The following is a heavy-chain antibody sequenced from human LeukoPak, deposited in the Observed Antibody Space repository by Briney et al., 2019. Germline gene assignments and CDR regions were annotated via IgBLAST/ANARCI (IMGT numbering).Heavy chain of an antibody. CDR1: GFTFSSCA. CDR2: ISGSGGST. Sequence: GGSLRLSCAASGFTFSSCAMSWVRQAPGKGLEWVSAISGSGGSTYYADSVKGRFTISRDNSKNTLYLQMNSLRAEDTAVYYCAKISSAMSSLDYWGQGTLVTVSS. CDR3: AKISSAMSSLDY. V-gene: IGHV3-23*01. J-gene: IGHJ4*02. D-gene: IGHD3-10*01.